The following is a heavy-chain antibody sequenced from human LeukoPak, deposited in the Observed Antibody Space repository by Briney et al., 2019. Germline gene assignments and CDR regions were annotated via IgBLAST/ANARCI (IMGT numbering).Heavy chain of an antibody. V-gene: IGHV3-21*01. Sequence: GGSLRLSCAASGFTFRSYSRNWVRQTPGRGPEWVSSISSGSRDIHHADSVKGRFTISRDDANNSLYLLVNSLRADDTAVYYCARDGREGVRYFDYWGQGTLVTVSS. J-gene: IGHJ4*02. CDR3: ARDGREGVRYFDY. CDR2: ISSGSRDI. D-gene: IGHD1-26*01. CDR1: GFTFRSYS.